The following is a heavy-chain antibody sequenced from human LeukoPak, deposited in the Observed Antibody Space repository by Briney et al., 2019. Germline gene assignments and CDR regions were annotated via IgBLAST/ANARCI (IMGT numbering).Heavy chain of an antibody. D-gene: IGHD2-21*02. CDR2: IIPIFGTA. J-gene: IGHJ4*02. CDR1: GGTFISYA. Sequence: GASVRVSCKASGGTFISYAISWVRQAPGQGLEWMGGIIPIFGTANYAQKFQGRVTITTDESTSTAYMELSSLRSEDTAAYYCASETPYCGGDCLYWGQGTLVTVSS. CDR3: ASETPYCGGDCLY. V-gene: IGHV1-69*05.